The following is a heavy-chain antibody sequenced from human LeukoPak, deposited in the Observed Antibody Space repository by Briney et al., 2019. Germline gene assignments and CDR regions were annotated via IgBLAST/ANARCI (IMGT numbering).Heavy chain of an antibody. CDR1: AFTISTYS. CDR2: ISSSSLYI. CDR3: ASEHSGNYYRPFDY. Sequence: GGSLRLSCAASAFTISTYSMNWVRQAPGKGLEWVSSISSSSLYIYYADSVKGRFTISRDNAKNSLYLQMNSLRAEDTAVYYCASEHSGNYYRPFDYWGQGTLVTVSS. J-gene: IGHJ4*02. V-gene: IGHV3-21*01. D-gene: IGHD1-26*01.